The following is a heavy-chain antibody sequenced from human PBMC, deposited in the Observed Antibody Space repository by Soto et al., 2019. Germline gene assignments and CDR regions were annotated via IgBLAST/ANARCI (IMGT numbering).Heavy chain of an antibody. CDR1: GGTFSSYA. Sequence: QVQLVQSGAEVKKPGSSVKVSCKASGGTFSSYAISWVRQAPGQGLEWMGGIIPIFGTANYAQKFQGRVTITADESTSTAYMELSSLRSEDTAVYYCARDAVRNLVRGVSPYYDGMDVWGQGTTVTVSS. CDR2: IIPIFGTA. CDR3: ARDAVRNLVRGVSPYYDGMDV. J-gene: IGHJ6*02. V-gene: IGHV1-69*01. D-gene: IGHD3-10*01.